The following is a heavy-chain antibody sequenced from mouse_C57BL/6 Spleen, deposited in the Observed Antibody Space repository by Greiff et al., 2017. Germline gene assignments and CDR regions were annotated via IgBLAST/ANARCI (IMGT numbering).Heavy chain of an antibody. D-gene: IGHD1-1*01. Sequence: QVQLQQPGAERVRKGTAVKLSCKASGYTFTSYWMHWVKQRSGQGLEWIGVIDPSDSYTNYNQKFKGKATLTVDTSSSTAYMQLSSLTSEDSAVYYCAPLLRFFDYWGQGTTLTVSS. CDR3: APLLRFFDY. V-gene: IGHV1-59*01. CDR2: IDPSDSYT. CDR1: GYTFTSYW. J-gene: IGHJ2*01.